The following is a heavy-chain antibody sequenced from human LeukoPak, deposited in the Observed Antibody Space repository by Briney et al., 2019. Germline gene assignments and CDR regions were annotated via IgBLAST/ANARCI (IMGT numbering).Heavy chain of an antibody. J-gene: IGHJ5*02. CDR3: ARWFGELYGWFDP. V-gene: IGHV3-30*14. CDR2: ILYDGSNK. CDR1: GFTFSSYA. D-gene: IGHD3-10*01. Sequence: GGSLRLSCAASGFTFSSYAMHWVRQAPGKGLEWVAVILYDGSNKYYADSVKGRFTISRDDFRNTLYLQMNSLRAEDTAVYCCARWFGELYGWFDPWGQGTLVTVSS.